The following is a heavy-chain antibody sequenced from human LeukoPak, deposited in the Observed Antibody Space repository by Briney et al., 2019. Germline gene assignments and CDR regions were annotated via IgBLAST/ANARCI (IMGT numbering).Heavy chain of an antibody. Sequence: SETLSLTCAAYGGSFSGYYWSWIRQPPGQGLEWVGEINHSGSSNYNPSLKSRVTISVDTSKNKFSLKLRSVTAADTARSCYAEERGNSYGYPHDYWGQGTLVTVSS. J-gene: IGHJ4*02. V-gene: IGHV4-34*01. CDR2: INHSGSS. CDR3: AEERGNSYGYPHDY. D-gene: IGHD5-18*01. CDR1: GGSFSGYY.